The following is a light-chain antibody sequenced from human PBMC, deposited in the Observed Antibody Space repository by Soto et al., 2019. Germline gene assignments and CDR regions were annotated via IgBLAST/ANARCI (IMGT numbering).Light chain of an antibody. V-gene: IGLV1-44*01. J-gene: IGLJ3*02. CDR2: RTN. Sequence: QSVLTQPPSASGTPGQRVTISCSGSSSDIGSNTVNWYQQLPGTAPKLLIYRTNQRPSGIPDRFSGSKSGTSASLDISGLQSEDEADYYCTAWDGSLNARVFGGGTKLTVL. CDR1: SSDIGSNT. CDR3: TAWDGSLNARV.